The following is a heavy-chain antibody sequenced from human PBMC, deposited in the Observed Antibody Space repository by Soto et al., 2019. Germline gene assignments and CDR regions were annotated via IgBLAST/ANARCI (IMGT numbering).Heavy chain of an antibody. V-gene: IGHV3-30-3*01. D-gene: IGHD1-26*01. J-gene: IGHJ4*01. CDR2: ISYDGSNK. CDR3: ARSTSGSHFDY. CDR1: GFTFNNYA. Sequence: XGSLRLSCAASGFTFNNYAMHWVRQAPGNGLEWVAAISYDGSNKYYADSVKGRFTISRDTSRNTLFLQMNSLRVEDTTMYYCARSTSGSHFDYWGHGTLVTVSS.